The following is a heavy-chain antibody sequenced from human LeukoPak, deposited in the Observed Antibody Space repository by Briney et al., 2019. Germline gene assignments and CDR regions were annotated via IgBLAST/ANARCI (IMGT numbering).Heavy chain of an antibody. Sequence: GGSLRLSRAASGFTFSSYSMNWVRQAPGKGLEWVSSISSSSSYIYYADSVKGRFTISRDDAKNSLYLQMNSLRAEDTAVYYCASLSTAVVTSYYFDYWGQGTLVTVSS. CDR3: ASLSTAVVTSYYFDY. CDR2: ISSSSSYI. D-gene: IGHD4-23*01. CDR1: GFTFSSYS. J-gene: IGHJ4*02. V-gene: IGHV3-21*01.